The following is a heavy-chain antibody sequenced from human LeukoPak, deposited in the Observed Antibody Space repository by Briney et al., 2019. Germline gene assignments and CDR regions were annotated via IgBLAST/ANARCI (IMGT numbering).Heavy chain of an antibody. CDR3: ARVYLERLTAGYFDH. J-gene: IGHJ4*02. CDR1: GFTFSNCV. CDR2: ISDSGDST. D-gene: IGHD2-8*01. Sequence: GGSLRLSCAASGFTFSNCVMSWVRQAPGKGLEGVSTISDSGDSTYYADSVKGRFTISRDNSKNTLYLQMNSLRDDASAAYFCARVYLERLTAGYFDHWGQGTQVTVSP. V-gene: IGHV3-23*01.